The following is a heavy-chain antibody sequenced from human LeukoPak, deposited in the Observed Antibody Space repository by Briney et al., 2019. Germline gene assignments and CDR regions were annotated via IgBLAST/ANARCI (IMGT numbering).Heavy chain of an antibody. Sequence: GGSLRLSCAASGFTFSSYGMTWVRQAPGKGLEWVANIKQDGSEKYYVDSVKGRFTISRDNAKNSLYLQMNSLRAEDTAVYYCASEHYDYVWGSYRSGGYFDYWGQGTLVTVSS. V-gene: IGHV3-7*01. CDR3: ASEHYDYVWGSYRSGGYFDY. CDR2: IKQDGSEK. D-gene: IGHD3-16*02. CDR1: GFTFSSYG. J-gene: IGHJ4*02.